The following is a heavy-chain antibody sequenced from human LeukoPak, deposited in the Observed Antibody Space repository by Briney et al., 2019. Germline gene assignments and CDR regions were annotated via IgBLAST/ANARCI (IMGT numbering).Heavy chain of an antibody. J-gene: IGHJ4*02. V-gene: IGHV4-34*01. CDR2: INHSGST. Sequence: SETLSLTCAVYGGSFSGYYWSWIRQPPGKGLEWIGEINHSGSTNYNPSLKSRVTISVDTSKNQFSLKLSSMTAADTAVYYCARSSRLDYWGQGTLVTVSS. D-gene: IGHD2-2*01. CDR3: ARSSRLDY. CDR1: GGSFSGYY.